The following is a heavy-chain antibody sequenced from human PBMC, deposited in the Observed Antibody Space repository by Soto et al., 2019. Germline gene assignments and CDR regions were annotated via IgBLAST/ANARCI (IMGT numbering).Heavy chain of an antibody. CDR3: ARELNTESSAYYSFAF. CDR1: GYIFTAYG. V-gene: IGHV1-18*01. D-gene: IGHD3-22*01. CDR2: VSTNDDRT. Sequence: ASVKVSCKTSGYIFTAYGLARLRQAPGQRPEWMGWVSTNDDRTNYARKFQGRVTMTTDRSTTTTSMELRSLRPDDTAVYYCARELNTESSAYYSFAFWGQGTLVTVSS. J-gene: IGHJ4*02.